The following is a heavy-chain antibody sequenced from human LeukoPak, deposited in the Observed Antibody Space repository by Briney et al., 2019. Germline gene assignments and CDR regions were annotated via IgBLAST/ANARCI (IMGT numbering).Heavy chain of an antibody. V-gene: IGHV4-30-4*08. CDR3: ARALSNWNDFDY. CDR1: GGSISSGDYC. CDR2: ISYSGST. D-gene: IGHD1-20*01. J-gene: IGHJ4*02. Sequence: SQTLSLTCTVSGGSISSGDYCWSWIRHPPGKGLEWIGYISYSGSTYYNPSLKSRVTISVDTSKNQFSLKLSSVTAADTAVYYCARALSNWNDFDYWGQGTLVTVSS.